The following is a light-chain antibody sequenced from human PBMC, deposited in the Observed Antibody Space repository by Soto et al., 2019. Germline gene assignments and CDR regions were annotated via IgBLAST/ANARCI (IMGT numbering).Light chain of an antibody. CDR1: QTIISW. Sequence: DIQMTQYPSTLSVSVGDRVTITCRASQTIISWLAWYQQKPGKAPKLLIYKASTLKSGVPSRFSGSGSGTEFTLTISSLQPDDFATYYCKHYNSYSGAFGQGTKVDIK. CDR3: KHYNSYSGA. J-gene: IGKJ1*01. CDR2: KAS. V-gene: IGKV1-5*03.